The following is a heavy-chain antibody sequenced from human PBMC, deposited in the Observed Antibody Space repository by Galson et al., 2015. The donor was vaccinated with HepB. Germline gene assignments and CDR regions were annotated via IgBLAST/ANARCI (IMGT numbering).Heavy chain of an antibody. Sequence: SVKVSCKASGYTFTSYGISWVRQAPGQGLEWMGWISAYNSNTNYAQKLQGRVTMTTDTSTSTAYMELRSLRPDDTAVYYCARVDDFGPLLMDVWGKGTTVTVSS. D-gene: IGHD3-3*01. CDR3: ARVDDFGPLLMDV. CDR2: ISAYNSNT. V-gene: IGHV1-18*01. CDR1: GYTFTSYG. J-gene: IGHJ6*04.